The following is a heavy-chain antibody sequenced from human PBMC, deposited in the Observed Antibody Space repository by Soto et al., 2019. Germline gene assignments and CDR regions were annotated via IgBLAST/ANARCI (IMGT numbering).Heavy chain of an antibody. Sequence: QVQLQESGPGLVKPSQTLSLTCTVSGDSISNVNYCWSWIRQPPDKGLEWIGHIYNGGSTYSNPSLTXRXTXSXXTSKNQFSLKLSSVSAADTAVYYCAKGPSGDKVDYWGQGTLVTVSS. D-gene: IGHD7-27*01. V-gene: IGHV4-30-4*01. CDR1: GDSISNVNYC. CDR3: AKGPSGDKVDY. CDR2: IYNGGST. J-gene: IGHJ4*02.